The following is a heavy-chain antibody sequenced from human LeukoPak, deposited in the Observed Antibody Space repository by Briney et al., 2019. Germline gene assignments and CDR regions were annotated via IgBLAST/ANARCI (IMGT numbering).Heavy chain of an antibody. J-gene: IGHJ5*02. CDR2: ISSNGGST. Sequence: GGSLRLSCSASGFIFSDYAMNWVRQAPGKGLEYVSTISSNGGSTYYADSVKGRFTISRDNSKNTLYLQMDSLRAEETAVYYCARERIAATGTGWFDPWGQGTLVTVSS. V-gene: IGHV3-64*04. D-gene: IGHD6-13*01. CDR1: GFIFSDYA. CDR3: ARERIAATGTGWFDP.